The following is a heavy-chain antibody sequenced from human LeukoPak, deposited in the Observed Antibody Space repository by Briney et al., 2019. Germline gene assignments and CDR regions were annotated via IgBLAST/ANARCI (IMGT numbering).Heavy chain of an antibody. CDR1: GFTFSSYW. CDR2: INGDGSTI. CDR3: VRVVHSWDLGY. Sequence: PGGSLRLSCAASGFTFSSYWMHWVRQAPGKGLVWVSHINGDGSTIRYVGSVEGRLTISRDNAKNTLYLQMNSLRAEDTAVYYCVRVVHSWDLGYWGQGTLVTVSS. J-gene: IGHJ4*02. V-gene: IGHV3-74*01. D-gene: IGHD1-26*01.